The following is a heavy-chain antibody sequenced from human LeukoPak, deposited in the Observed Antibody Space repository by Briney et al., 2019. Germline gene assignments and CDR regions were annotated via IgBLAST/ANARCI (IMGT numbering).Heavy chain of an antibody. Sequence: ASVKVSCKTSGYVFTDYSIHWVRQAPGQGLEWMGWINPNSGGTWSAQKFQGRVTMTRDTSITTAYMELSSLRSDDTAVYYCARQGSTLLAVVKVALDVWGQGTMVTVSS. V-gene: IGHV1-2*02. CDR2: INPNSGGT. D-gene: IGHD3-22*01. CDR1: GYVFTDYS. J-gene: IGHJ3*01. CDR3: ARQGSTLLAVVKVALDV.